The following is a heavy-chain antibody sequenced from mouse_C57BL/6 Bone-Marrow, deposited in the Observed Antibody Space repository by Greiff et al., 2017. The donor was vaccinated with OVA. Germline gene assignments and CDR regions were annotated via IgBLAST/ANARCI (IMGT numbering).Heavy chain of an antibody. D-gene: IGHD3-2*02. CDR3: ARGAAQATLDY. CDR2: INPNNGGT. CDR1: GYTFTDYN. V-gene: IGHV1-22*01. J-gene: IGHJ2*01. Sequence: EVQLKESGPELVKPGASVKMSCKASGYTFTDYNMHWVKQSHGKSLEWIGYINPNNGGTSYNQKFKGKATLTVNKSSSTAYMELRSLTSEDSAVYYCARGAAQATLDYWGQGTTLTVSS.